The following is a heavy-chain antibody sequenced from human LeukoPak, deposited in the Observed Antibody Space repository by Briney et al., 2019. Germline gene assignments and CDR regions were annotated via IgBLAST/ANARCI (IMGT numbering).Heavy chain of an antibody. CDR1: GFTFSSYN. D-gene: IGHD5-12*01. CDR3: AKSVDIVATFDY. CDR2: VSSSSSYI. Sequence: GGSLRLSCAASGFTFSSYNMNWVRQAPGKGLEWVSSVSSSSSYIYYADSVKGRFTISRDNAKNSLYLQMNSLRAEDTALYYCAKSVDIVATFDYWGQGTLVTVSS. V-gene: IGHV3-21*04. J-gene: IGHJ4*02.